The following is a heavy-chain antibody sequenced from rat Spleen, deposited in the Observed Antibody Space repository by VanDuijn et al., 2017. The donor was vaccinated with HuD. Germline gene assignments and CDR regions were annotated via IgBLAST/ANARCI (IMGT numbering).Heavy chain of an antibody. CDR1: GFTFNYYW. D-gene: IGHD1-6*01. V-gene: IGHV5-31*01. Sequence: EVQLVESGGGLVQPGRSLKLSCVASGFTFNYYWMTWIRQAPGKGLEWVASITNTGGSSYYPDSVKGRFTISRDNAKSTLYLQISSLRSEDTATYYCTRMYTTDYYWYFDFWGPGTMVTVSS. CDR2: ITNTGGSS. CDR3: TRMYTTDYYWYFDF. J-gene: IGHJ1*01.